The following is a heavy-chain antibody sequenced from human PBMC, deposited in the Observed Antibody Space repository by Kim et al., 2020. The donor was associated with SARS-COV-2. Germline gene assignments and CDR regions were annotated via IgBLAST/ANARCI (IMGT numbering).Heavy chain of an antibody. Sequence: AASVKGRLTISRDDSKSIAYLQMNSLKTEDTAVYYCTRGRSGSYYRAFDYWGQGTLVTVSS. D-gene: IGHD3-10*01. J-gene: IGHJ4*02. CDR3: TRGRSGSYYRAFDY. V-gene: IGHV3-49*02.